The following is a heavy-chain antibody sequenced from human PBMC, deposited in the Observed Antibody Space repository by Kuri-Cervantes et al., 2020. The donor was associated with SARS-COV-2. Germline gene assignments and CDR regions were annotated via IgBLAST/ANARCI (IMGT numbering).Heavy chain of an antibody. J-gene: IGHJ6*03. V-gene: IGHV4-39*01. CDR1: GGSISSSSYY. Sequence: GSLRLSCTVSGGSISSSSYYWGWIRQPPGKGLEWIGSIYYSGSTYYNPSLKSRVTISVDTSKNQFSLKLSSVTAADTAVYYCARQPPSDYDFWSGYYPLLYMDVWGKGTTVTVSS. CDR2: IYYSGST. CDR3: ARQPPSDYDFWSGYYPLLYMDV. D-gene: IGHD3-3*01.